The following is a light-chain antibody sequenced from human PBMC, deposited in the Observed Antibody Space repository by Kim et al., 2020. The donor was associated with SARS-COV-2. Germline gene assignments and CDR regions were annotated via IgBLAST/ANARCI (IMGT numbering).Light chain of an antibody. J-gene: IGKJ1*01. Sequence: ASVGDSVTITCRASQGIGDYLAWYQQSPGKAPRLLIYAASTLQSGVPSRFSGSGSGTEFTLTITTLQPEDFATYFCQRYSFYPRTFGQGTKVDIK. CDR2: AAS. CDR3: QRYSFYPRT. CDR1: QGIGDY. V-gene: IGKV1-9*01.